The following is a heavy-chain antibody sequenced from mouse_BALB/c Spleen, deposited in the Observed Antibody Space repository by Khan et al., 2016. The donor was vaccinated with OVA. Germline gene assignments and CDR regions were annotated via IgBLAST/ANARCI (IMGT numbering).Heavy chain of an antibody. CDR3: ARYGNHCCFDV. CDR2: ILPGSSST. D-gene: IGHD2-1*01. V-gene: IGHV1-9*01. J-gene: IGHJ1*01. Sequence: QVQLKQSGAELMKPGASVKISCKATGYTFSSYWIEWVKQRPGHGLEWIGEILPGSSSTNYNEKFKGKATFTADTSSNTAYMQLSSLTSEDSAVYCCARYGNHCCFDVWGAGNTETVSS. CDR1: GYTFSSYW.